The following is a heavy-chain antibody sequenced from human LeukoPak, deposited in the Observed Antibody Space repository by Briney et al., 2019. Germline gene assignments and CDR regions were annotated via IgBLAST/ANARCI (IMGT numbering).Heavy chain of an antibody. J-gene: IGHJ5*02. CDR2: IYYSGST. D-gene: IGHD5-18*01. CDR1: GGPVSSSTYY. V-gene: IGHV4-61*01. Sequence: SETLSLTCTVSGGPVSSSTYYWSWIRQPPGTGLEWIGYIYYSGSTNYNPSLKSRVTISVDTSKNQFSLKLSSVTAADTAVYYCARGVDTAMVHRTNWFDPWGQGTLVTVSS. CDR3: ARGVDTAMVHRTNWFDP.